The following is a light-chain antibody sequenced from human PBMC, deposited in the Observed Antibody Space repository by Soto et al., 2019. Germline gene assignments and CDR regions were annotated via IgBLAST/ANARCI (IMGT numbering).Light chain of an antibody. CDR2: GAS. Sequence: EIVLTQSPGTLSLSPGERATLSCRASQSLDGNFLAWYQEKPGQAPRLVIHGASTRAPGISDRFSGSGSGRCLAVTISRLDPEDFAVYYCRQYGRSLGFAVGGGTKVDIK. V-gene: IGKV3-20*01. CDR3: RQYGRSLGFA. J-gene: IGKJ4*01. CDR1: QSLDGNF.